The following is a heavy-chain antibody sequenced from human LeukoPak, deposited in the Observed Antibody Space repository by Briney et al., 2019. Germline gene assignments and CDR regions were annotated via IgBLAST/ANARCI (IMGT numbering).Heavy chain of an antibody. CDR1: GGSISSGSYY. CDR3: ARSPYCSSTSCNLNWFDP. CDR2: IYTSGCT. Sequence: SQTLSLTCTVSGGSISSGSYYWSWIRQPDGKGLEWIGRIYTSGCTNYNPSLKSRVTISVDTSKNQFSLKLSSVTAADTAVYYCARSPYCSSTSCNLNWFDPWGQGTLVTVSS. D-gene: IGHD2-2*01. V-gene: IGHV4-61*02. J-gene: IGHJ5*02.